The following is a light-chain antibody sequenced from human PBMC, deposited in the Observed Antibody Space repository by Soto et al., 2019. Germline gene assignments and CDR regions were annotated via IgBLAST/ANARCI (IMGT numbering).Light chain of an antibody. Sequence: IVLTQSPGTLSLSPGERATLSCRASESVSDNYLAWYQQRSGQAPRLVIYGASSRASAVPDRFSGSGSGADFTLTISRLEPEDFAVYYWQQYGSSPLTFGGGTKVEIK. CDR1: ESVSDNY. CDR3: QQYGSSPLT. CDR2: GAS. V-gene: IGKV3-20*01. J-gene: IGKJ4*01.